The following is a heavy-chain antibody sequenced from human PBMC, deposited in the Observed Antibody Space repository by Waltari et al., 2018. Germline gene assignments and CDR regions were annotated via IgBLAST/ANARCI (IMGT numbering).Heavy chain of an antibody. D-gene: IGHD3-3*01. J-gene: IGHJ6*02. CDR2: ISGSGGST. CDR3: RTDFWSGSVVSYYYYGMDV. Sequence: EVQLLESGGGLVQPGGSLRLSCAASGFTFSSYAMSWVRQAPGKGLEWVSAISGSGGSTYYADSVKSRFTISRDNSKNTLYLQMNSLRAEDTAVYYCRTDFWSGSVVSYYYYGMDVWGQGTTVTVSS. V-gene: IGHV3-23*01. CDR1: GFTFSSYA.